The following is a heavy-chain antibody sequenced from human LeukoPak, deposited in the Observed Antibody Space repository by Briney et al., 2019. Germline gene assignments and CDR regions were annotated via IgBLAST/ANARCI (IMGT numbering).Heavy chain of an antibody. D-gene: IGHD2-21*02. J-gene: IGHJ4*02. CDR3: ARGGKVTVFDY. CDR2: ISSASGSL. Sequence: PGGSLRLSCATSGFTFSSFEMNWVRQAPGKGLEWISYISSASGSLYYADSVKGRFTISIEIAKKSLYLQMNSLRADDTAIYYCARGGKVTVFDYWGQGILVTVSS. CDR1: GFTFSSFE. V-gene: IGHV3-48*03.